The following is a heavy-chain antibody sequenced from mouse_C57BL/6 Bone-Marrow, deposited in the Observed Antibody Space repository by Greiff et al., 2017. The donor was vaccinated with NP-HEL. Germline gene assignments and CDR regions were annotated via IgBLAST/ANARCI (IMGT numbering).Heavy chain of an antibody. J-gene: IGHJ2*01. Sequence: EVKLVESGGGLVQPGGSMKLSCVASGFTFSNYWMNWVRQSPEKGLEWVAQIRLKSDNYATHYAESVKGRFTISRDDSKSSVYLQMNNLRAEDTGIYYCTGVTTVVWENFDYWGQGTTLTVSS. V-gene: IGHV6-3*01. CDR3: TGVTTVVWENFDY. D-gene: IGHD1-1*01. CDR2: IRLKSDNYAT. CDR1: GFTFSNYW.